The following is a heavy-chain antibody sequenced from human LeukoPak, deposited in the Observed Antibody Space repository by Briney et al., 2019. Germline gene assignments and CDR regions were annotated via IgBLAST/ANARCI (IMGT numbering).Heavy chain of an antibody. D-gene: IGHD2-15*01. CDR1: GGTFSSYA. CDR3: ARDRGDCSGGSCYSYYYGMDV. J-gene: IGHJ6*02. CDR2: IITILSIA. Sequence: SVKVSCKASGGTFSSYAISWVRQAPGQGLEWMGRIITILSIANYAQKFQGRVTITADKSTSTAYMELSSLRSEDTAVYYCARDRGDCSGGSCYSYYYGMDVWGQGTTVTVSS. V-gene: IGHV1-69*04.